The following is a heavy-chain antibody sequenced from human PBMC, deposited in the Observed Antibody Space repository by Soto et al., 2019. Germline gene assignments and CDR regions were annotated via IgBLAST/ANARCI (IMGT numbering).Heavy chain of an antibody. CDR3: ARSGVHDRPSYLWFNFDY. CDR2: IYYDGRT. CDR1: GASISSGY. J-gene: IGHJ4*02. Sequence: SETLSLTCTVSGASISSGYWSWIRQSPGKGLEWIGYIYYDGRTHYNPSLRSRVTMSVDTSKNQFSLILSSVTATDTAIYHCARSGVHDRPSYLWFNFDYWGQGSQV. V-gene: IGHV4-30-4*01. D-gene: IGHD3-10*01.